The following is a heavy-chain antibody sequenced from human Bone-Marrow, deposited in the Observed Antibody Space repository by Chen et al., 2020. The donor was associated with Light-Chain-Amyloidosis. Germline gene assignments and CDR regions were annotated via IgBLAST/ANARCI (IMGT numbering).Heavy chain of an antibody. Sequence: EVQLVESGGGLVQPGGSLRLSYAASGFTFSSYAMSWGRQAPGKGLEWVSAISGSGGSTYYADSVKGRFTISRDNSKNTLYLQMNSLRAEDTAVYYCAKWGPYYYDSSGYYDTDAFDIWGQGTMVTVSS. CDR2: ISGSGGST. CDR3: AKWGPYYYDSSGYYDTDAFDI. V-gene: IGHV3-23*04. J-gene: IGHJ3*02. CDR1: GFTFSSYA. D-gene: IGHD3-22*01.